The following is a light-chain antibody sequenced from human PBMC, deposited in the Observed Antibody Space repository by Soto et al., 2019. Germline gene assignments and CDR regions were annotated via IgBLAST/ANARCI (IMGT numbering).Light chain of an antibody. CDR1: QSVLYSSNNKNY. Sequence: DIVMTQSPDSLAVSLGERATINCKSSQSVLYSSNNKNYLAWYQQRPGQPPKLLIYWASTRESGVPDRFSGSGYGTDFTLTITNLQAEDGAVYYCQQYESTPPTFGQRTKLEIK. J-gene: IGKJ2*01. CDR2: WAS. V-gene: IGKV4-1*01. CDR3: QQYESTPPT.